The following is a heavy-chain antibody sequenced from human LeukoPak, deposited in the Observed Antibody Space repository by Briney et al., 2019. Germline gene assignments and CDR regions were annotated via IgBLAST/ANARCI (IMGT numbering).Heavy chain of an antibody. CDR2: IRYDGSNE. CDR1: GFTFSSYG. J-gene: IGHJ4*02. Sequence: GGSLRLSCAASGFTFSSYGIHWVRQAPGKGLGWVAFIRYDGSNEYYADSVKGRFTISRDNSKNTLYLQMNSLRAEDTAVYYCARDGGLYSVVLGADYNCFDYWGQGTLVTVSS. CDR3: ARDGGLYSVVLGADYNCFDY. V-gene: IGHV3-30*02. D-gene: IGHD3-10*01.